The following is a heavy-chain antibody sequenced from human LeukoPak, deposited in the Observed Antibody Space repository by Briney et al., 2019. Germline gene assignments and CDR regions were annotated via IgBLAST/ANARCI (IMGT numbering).Heavy chain of an antibody. CDR2: SGSGGTT. D-gene: IGHD3-9*01. Sequence: GGSLRLSCAASGFTFSSYAMTWVRQAPVKGLEWVSSSGSGGTTDYADSVKGRFTISRDNSRNTLYLQMNSLRAEDTAVFYCAKSGLQYFDWSSYYFDYWGQGTLVTVSS. V-gene: IGHV3-23*01. J-gene: IGHJ4*02. CDR3: AKSGLQYFDWSSYYFDY. CDR1: GFTFSSYA.